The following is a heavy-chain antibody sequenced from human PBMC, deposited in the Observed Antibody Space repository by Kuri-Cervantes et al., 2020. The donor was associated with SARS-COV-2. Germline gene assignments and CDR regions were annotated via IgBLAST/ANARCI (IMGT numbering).Heavy chain of an antibody. CDR3: VRDSTGWAGGTTHGYSYYYYGMDV. Sequence: GGSRRLSWAASGFTFSSFDMHGVGQATGKGLEWVSAIGTAGDTYYPGSVKGRFTLSRENAKNSLYLQMKSLRAEDTDVYYCVRDSTGWAGGTTHGYSYYYYGMDVWGQGTTVTVSS. V-gene: IGHV3-13*01. D-gene: IGHD1-1*01. CDR2: IGTAGDT. CDR1: GFTFSSFD. J-gene: IGHJ6*02.